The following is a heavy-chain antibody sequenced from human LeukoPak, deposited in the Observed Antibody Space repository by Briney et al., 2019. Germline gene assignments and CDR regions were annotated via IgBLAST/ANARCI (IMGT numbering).Heavy chain of an antibody. CDR2: MYSRGDT. CDR3: ARDAPQVPAAGVLAS. D-gene: IGHD6-13*01. J-gene: IGHJ5*02. CDR1: GFTFSDNY. Sequence: PGGSLRLSCAASGFTFSDNYMSWVRQAPGKGLEWVSVMYSRGDTYYSNSVKGRFTFSRDISNNTLYLQMNGLRTEDTAMYYCARDAPQVPAAGVLASWGQGTLVTVSS. V-gene: IGHV3-53*01.